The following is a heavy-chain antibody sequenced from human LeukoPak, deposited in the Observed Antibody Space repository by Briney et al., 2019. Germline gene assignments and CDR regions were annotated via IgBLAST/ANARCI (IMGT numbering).Heavy chain of an antibody. CDR3: ARGGKATVVTM. CDR1: GGSINTYY. D-gene: IGHD4-23*01. J-gene: IGHJ4*02. CDR2: IYSSGST. V-gene: IGHV4-4*07. Sequence: SETLSLTCTVAGGSINTYYWSWIRQPAGKGLAWIGRIYSSGSTNYNPSLKSRVSMSVDTSKNQFSLKLTSVTAADTAVYYCARGGKATVVTMWGQGILVTVSS.